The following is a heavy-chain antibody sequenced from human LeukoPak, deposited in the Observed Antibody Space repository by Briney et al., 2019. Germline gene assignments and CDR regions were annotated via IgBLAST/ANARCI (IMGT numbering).Heavy chain of an antibody. D-gene: IGHD3-22*01. J-gene: IGHJ4*02. CDR2: ISSSSSYK. V-gene: IGHV3-21*01. CDR1: GFTFSSYN. Sequence: PGGTLRLFCAASGFTFSSYNMNGVPQAPGKGLEDVSSISSSSSYKYYADSSKGRFTISRDNAKNSLYRQMKTEIAEDTAVYYCARALMIVVVGFDYWGQGTLVTVSS. CDR3: ARALMIVVVGFDY.